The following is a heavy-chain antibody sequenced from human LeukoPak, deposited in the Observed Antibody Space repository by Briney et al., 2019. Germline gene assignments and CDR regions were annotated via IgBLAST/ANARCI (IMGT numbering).Heavy chain of an antibody. J-gene: IGHJ6*03. Sequence: GGSLRLSCAASGFTFSSYSMNWVRQAPGKGLEWVSSISSSSSYIYYADSVKGRFTISRDNAKNSLYLQMNSLRAEDTAVYYCARDGSSGWYRGYYYMDVWGKGTTVTVSS. CDR2: ISSSSSYI. CDR3: ARDGSSGWYRGYYYMDV. V-gene: IGHV3-21*01. D-gene: IGHD6-19*01. CDR1: GFTFSSYS.